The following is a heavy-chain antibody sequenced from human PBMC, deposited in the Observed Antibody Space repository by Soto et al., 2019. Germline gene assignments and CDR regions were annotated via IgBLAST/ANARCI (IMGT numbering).Heavy chain of an antibody. Sequence: PGGSLRLSCAASGFTFSNYEMNWVRQAPGKGLEWVSYISSGGTSKYEDSVTGRFTISRDNARNSLYLQMNSLRDEDTAVYYCARENDGDAFDFWGQGTLVTVSS. CDR1: GFTFSNYE. J-gene: IGHJ4*02. D-gene: IGHD4-17*01. CDR2: ISSGGTS. V-gene: IGHV3-48*03. CDR3: ARENDGDAFDF.